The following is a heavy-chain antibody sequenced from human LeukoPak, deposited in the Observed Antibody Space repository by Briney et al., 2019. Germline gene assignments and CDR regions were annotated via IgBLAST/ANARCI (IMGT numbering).Heavy chain of an antibody. CDR1: GGSFSGYY. CDR2: INHSGST. Sequence: SETLSLTCAVYGGSFSGYYWSWIRQPPGKGLEWIGEINHSGSTNYNPSLKSRVTISVDTSKNQFSLKLSSVTAADTAVYYCARGRGYRSSTSCQNYYGMDVWGKGTTVTVSS. J-gene: IGHJ6*04. D-gene: IGHD2-2*01. V-gene: IGHV4-34*01. CDR3: ARGRGYRSSTSCQNYYGMDV.